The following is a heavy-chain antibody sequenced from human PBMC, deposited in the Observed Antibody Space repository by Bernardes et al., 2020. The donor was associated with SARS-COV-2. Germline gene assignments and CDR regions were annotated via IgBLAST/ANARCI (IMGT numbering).Heavy chain of an antibody. CDR2: INHSGST. Sequence: SETLFLTCAVYGGSFSGYYWSWIRQPPGKGLEWIGEINHSGSTNYNPSLKSRVTISVDTSKNQFSLKLSSVTAADTAVYYCATICSSTSCYTGADYWGQGTLVTVSS. D-gene: IGHD2-2*02. CDR3: ATICSSTSCYTGADY. V-gene: IGHV4-34*01. CDR1: GGSFSGYY. J-gene: IGHJ4*02.